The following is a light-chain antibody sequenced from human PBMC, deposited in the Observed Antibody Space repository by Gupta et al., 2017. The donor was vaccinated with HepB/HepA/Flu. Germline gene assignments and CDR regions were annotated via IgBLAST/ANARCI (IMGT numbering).Light chain of an antibody. CDR1: SSNIGRNT. V-gene: IGLV1-44*01. J-gene: IGLJ1*01. CDR2: SSN. Sequence: QSVLTQPPSASGTPGQRVTISCSGSSSNIGRNTGNWYQQLPGTAPKLLIYSSNQRPSRVPDRFSGSKSGPSGSLAISGLQSDDEADYYCAAWDDSLNGYVFGTGTKVTVL. CDR3: AAWDDSLNGYV.